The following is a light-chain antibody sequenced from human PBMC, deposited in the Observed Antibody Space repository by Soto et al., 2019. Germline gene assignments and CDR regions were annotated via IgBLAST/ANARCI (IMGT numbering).Light chain of an antibody. V-gene: IGKV1-33*01. J-gene: IGKJ3*01. CDR3: QQYDGFPLT. CDR2: AAS. Sequence: DIQMTQSPSSLSASVGDRVTITCRASQSISSYLNWYQQKPGKAPRLLISAASTLEPGVPSRFTGGGSGTHFTFTISSVQPEDTAIYYCQQYDGFPLTFGPGTTVGIK. CDR1: QSISSY.